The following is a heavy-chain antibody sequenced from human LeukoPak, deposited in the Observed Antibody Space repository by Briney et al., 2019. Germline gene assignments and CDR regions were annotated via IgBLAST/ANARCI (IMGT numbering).Heavy chain of an antibody. D-gene: IGHD3-10*01. J-gene: IGHJ6*02. CDR1: GFTYSSYG. V-gene: IGHV3-30*02. Sequence: GGSLRLSCAASGFTYSSYGMHWVRQAPGKGLEWVAFIQYDGSNKYYADSVKGRFTISRDNSKNTLYLQMNSLRAEDTAVYYCAKDSFYSGSGSYRNYYGMDVWGQGTTVTVSS. CDR2: IQYDGSNK. CDR3: AKDSFYSGSGSYRNYYGMDV.